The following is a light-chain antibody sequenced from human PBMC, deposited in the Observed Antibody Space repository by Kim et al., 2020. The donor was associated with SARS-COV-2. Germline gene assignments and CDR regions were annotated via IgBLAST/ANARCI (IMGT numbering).Light chain of an antibody. V-gene: IGKV3-11*01. CDR2: DAS. J-gene: IGKJ2*01. Sequence: WSPGERATLSCRASQSVSSFLAWYQHKPGQAPRLLIYDASNRATGIPARFSGSGSGTDFTLTISSLEPEDSALYYCQQRSNWPPYTFGQGTRLEI. CDR1: QSVSSF. CDR3: QQRSNWPPYT.